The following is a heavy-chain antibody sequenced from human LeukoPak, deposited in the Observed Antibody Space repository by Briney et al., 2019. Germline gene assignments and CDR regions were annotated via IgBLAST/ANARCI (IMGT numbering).Heavy chain of an antibody. CDR1: RFTFSSYS. V-gene: IGHV3-21*01. D-gene: IGHD4-17*01. CDR3: VRAPVTTPRAFDI. Sequence: PGGSLRLSSADSRFTFSSYSMNWVRQAPGKGLERVSSISSSSSYIYYADSVKGRFTISRDNAKKSLYLQMNSLRGEDTAVYYCVRAPVTTPRAFDIWGQGTMVTVSS. CDR2: ISSSSSYI. J-gene: IGHJ3*02.